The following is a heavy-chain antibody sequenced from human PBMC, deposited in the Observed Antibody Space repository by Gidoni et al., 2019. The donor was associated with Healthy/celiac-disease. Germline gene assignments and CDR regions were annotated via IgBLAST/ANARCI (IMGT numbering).Heavy chain of an antibody. J-gene: IGHJ6*02. CDR2: ISSSSSYI. CDR1: GFTFSSYS. D-gene: IGHD3-10*01. CDR3: ARDRYYGSGSYPDGVEDV. Sequence: EVQLVESGGGLVKPGGSLRLSCAASGFTFSSYSMNWVRQAPGKGLEWVSSISSSSSYIYYADSVKGRFTISRDNAKNSLYLQMNSLRAEDTAVYYCARDRYYGSGSYPDGVEDVWGQGTTVTVSS. V-gene: IGHV3-21*01.